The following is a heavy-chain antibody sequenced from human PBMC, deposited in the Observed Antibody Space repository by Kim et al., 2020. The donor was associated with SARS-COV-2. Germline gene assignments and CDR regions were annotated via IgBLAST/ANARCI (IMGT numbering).Heavy chain of an antibody. V-gene: IGHV4-61*07. D-gene: IGHD1-26*01. CDR2: NGIT. Sequence: NGITNYNSSLQSRVTISVDTSKDQFSLKLSSVTAEDTAVYYCARLGSALDYWGQGTQVTVSS. J-gene: IGHJ4*02. CDR3: ARLGSALDY.